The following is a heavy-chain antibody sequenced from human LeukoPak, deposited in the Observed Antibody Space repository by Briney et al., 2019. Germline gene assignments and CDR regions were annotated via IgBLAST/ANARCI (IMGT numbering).Heavy chain of an antibody. J-gene: IGHJ5*02. CDR1: GYTFTSYY. V-gene: IGHV1-18*04. CDR2: ISAYNGNT. D-gene: IGHD1-26*01. CDR3: ARDRIVGATTLNWFDP. Sequence: ASVKVSCKASGYTFTSYYMHWVRQAPGQGLEWMGWISAYNGNTNYAQKLQGRVTMTTDTSTSTAYMELRSLRSDDTAVYYCARDRIVGATTLNWFDPWGQGTLVTVSS.